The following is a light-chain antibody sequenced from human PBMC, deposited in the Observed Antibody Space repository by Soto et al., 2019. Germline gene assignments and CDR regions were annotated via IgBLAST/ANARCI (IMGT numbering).Light chain of an antibody. CDR3: QQYSTYTPRT. CDR2: AAS. CDR1: QGIRSD. Sequence: RVTHSPSSFSASKGDRVTITCRASQGIRSDLGWYQQKPGKAPKVLIYAASSLQSGVPSRFNGSGSGTDFTLTISSLQPADFATHYCQQYSTYTPRTFAEGTKLDIK. V-gene: IGKV1-16*01. J-gene: IGKJ1*01.